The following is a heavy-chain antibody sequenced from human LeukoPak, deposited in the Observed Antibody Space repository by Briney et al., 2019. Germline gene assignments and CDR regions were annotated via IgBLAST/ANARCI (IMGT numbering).Heavy chain of an antibody. J-gene: IGHJ4*02. V-gene: IGHV4-34*01. Sequence: SETVSLTCAVYVGSFRGYDWSWIRQPPGKGLEWIGEINHSGSTNYNPSLKSRVTISVDTFKNQFSLQLSSVTAADTAVYYCARGRRIVVVNWGQGTLVTSST. D-gene: IGHD2-2*01. CDR2: INHSGST. CDR1: VGSFRGYD. CDR3: ARGRRIVVVN.